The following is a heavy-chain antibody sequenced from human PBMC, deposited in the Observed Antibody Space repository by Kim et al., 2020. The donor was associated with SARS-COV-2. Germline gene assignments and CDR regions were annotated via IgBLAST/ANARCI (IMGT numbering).Heavy chain of an antibody. CDR1: GGSISSYY. CDR3: ARDGTDSSSWYRVFDY. CDR2: IYYSGST. V-gene: IGHV4-59*13. D-gene: IGHD6-13*01. J-gene: IGHJ4*02. Sequence: SETLSLTCTVSGGSISSYYWSWIRQPPGKGLEWIGYIYYSGSTNYNPSLKSRVTISVDTSKNQFSLKLSSVTAADTAVYYCARDGTDSSSWYRVFDYWGQGTLVTVSS.